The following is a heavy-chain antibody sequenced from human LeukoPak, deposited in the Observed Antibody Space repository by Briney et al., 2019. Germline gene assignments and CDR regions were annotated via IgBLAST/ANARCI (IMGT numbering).Heavy chain of an antibody. J-gene: IGHJ5*02. CDR3: ATHVRGGNGFDP. V-gene: IGHV1-46*01. CDR2: INPSGGST. D-gene: IGHD3-16*01. Sequence: GASAKVSCKASGYTATSYYMHWVRQAAGQGLEWMGIINPSGGSTSYAQKFEGRVTMTRDTSTSTVYMELSSLRSEDTAVYYCATHVRGGNGFDPWGQGTLVTVSS. CDR1: GYTATSYY.